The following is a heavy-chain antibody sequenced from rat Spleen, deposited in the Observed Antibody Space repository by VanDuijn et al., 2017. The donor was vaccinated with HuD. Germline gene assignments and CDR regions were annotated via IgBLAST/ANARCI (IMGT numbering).Heavy chain of an antibody. CDR3: ATDYGGYNELGY. Sequence: EVQLVESDGGLVQPGRSLKLSCVASGFTFSDYNMAWVRQAPKKGLEWVATIIYDGSRTYYRDSVKGRFTISRDNAKSTLYLQMDSLRSEDTATYYCATDYGGYNELGYWGQGVMVTVSS. V-gene: IGHV5S10*01. D-gene: IGHD1-11*01. J-gene: IGHJ2*01. CDR2: IIYDGSRT. CDR1: GFTFSDYN.